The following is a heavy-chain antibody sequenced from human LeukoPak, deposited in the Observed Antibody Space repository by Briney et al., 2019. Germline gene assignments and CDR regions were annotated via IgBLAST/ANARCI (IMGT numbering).Heavy chain of an antibody. D-gene: IGHD5-24*01. Sequence: GASVKVSCKASGYTFNSYDINWVRQATGQGLEWMGWMNPNSGNTGYVQKFQGRVTMTRDTSISTAYMELSRLRSDDTAVYYCAREMATTYDGTCFDYWGQGTLVTVSS. V-gene: IGHV1-8*02. J-gene: IGHJ4*02. CDR1: GYTFNSYD. CDR3: AREMATTYDGTCFDY. CDR2: MNPNSGNT.